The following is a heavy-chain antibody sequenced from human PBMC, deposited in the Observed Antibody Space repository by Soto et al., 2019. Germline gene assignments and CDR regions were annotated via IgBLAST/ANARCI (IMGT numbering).Heavy chain of an antibody. D-gene: IGHD1-26*01. V-gene: IGHV4-4*07. CDR3: ARTVGAAYYFDY. Sequence: QVQLQESGPGLVKPSETLSLTCNVSGGSMSRYYWSWIRPPAGRGLEWNGRVWTSGGTNYNPSPKGRVTMSIDTSNNHFSLKLNSVTAADTAVYYCARTVGAAYYFDYWGQGTLVTVSS. CDR1: GGSMSRYY. J-gene: IGHJ4*02. CDR2: VWTSGGT.